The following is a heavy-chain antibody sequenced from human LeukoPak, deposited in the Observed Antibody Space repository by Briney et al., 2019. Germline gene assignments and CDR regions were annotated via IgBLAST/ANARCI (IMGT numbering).Heavy chain of an antibody. CDR2: IGAYNGNT. CDR1: GYTFTNYG. V-gene: IGHV1-18*01. Sequence: ASVKVSCKASGYTFTNYGITWVRQAPGQGLEWMGWIGAYNGNTNYAQKLQGRVTMTTDTSTSTAYMELRSLRSDDTAVYYCARGGSSITWGGYNWFDPWGQGTLVTVSS. CDR3: ARGGSSITWGGYNWFDP. D-gene: IGHD6-6*01. J-gene: IGHJ5*02.